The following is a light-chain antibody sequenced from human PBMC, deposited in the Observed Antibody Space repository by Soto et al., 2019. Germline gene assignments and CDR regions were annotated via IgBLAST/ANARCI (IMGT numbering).Light chain of an antibody. CDR2: DAS. V-gene: IGKV3-11*01. CDR3: QYRGMWPPGAT. Sequence: EIVLTQSPVTLSLSPGERATLSCRASQSINNYLAWYQQKPGQPPRLLIYDASNRATAIPVRFSGSGSGTDFTLTISSLETEDSAVYYCQYRGMWPPGATFGGGTKVEIK. J-gene: IGKJ4*01. CDR1: QSINNY.